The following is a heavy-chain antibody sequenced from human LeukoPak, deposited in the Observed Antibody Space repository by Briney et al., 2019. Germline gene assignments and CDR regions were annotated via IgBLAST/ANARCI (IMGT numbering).Heavy chain of an antibody. D-gene: IGHD6-6*01. CDR3: ARDLSKGAYFDY. V-gene: IGHV3-33*08. Sequence: GGSLRLSCEASGFTVSSNSMSWVRQAPGKGLEWVAIIWYDGNNKCYADSVKGRFIISRDNSKNTLYLQMNSLRAEDTAVYYCARDLSKGAYFDYWGQGTLVTVSS. CDR1: GFTVSSNS. CDR2: IWYDGNNK. J-gene: IGHJ4*02.